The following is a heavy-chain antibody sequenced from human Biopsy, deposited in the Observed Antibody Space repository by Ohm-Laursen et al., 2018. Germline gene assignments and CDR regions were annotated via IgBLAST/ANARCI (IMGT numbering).Heavy chain of an antibody. CDR2: IYSDGRT. V-gene: IGHV3-53*01. D-gene: IGHD3-10*01. CDR3: AREKGGDPYYFDY. J-gene: IGHJ4*02. Sequence: SLRLSCTASGFSVSDNYMSWVRQAPGKGLEWVSVIYSDGRTYYADSVKGRVTISSDNSKNALYLQMSSLRAEDTAVYYCAREKGGDPYYFDYWDQGTLVTISS. CDR1: GFSVSDNY.